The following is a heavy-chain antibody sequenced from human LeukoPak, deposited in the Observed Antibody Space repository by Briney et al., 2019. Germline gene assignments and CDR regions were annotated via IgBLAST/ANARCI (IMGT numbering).Heavy chain of an antibody. V-gene: IGHV4-34*01. CDR1: GGSFSGYY. Sequence: SETLSLTCGVYGGSFSGYYWNWIRQSPGKGLEWIGEINHSGSTNYNPSLKSRVTMSVDTSKNQFSLKLSSVTAADTAVYYCARDYYDSSGYYTSHDAFDIWGQGTMVTVSS. CDR2: INHSGST. J-gene: IGHJ3*02. CDR3: ARDYYDSSGYYTSHDAFDI. D-gene: IGHD3-22*01.